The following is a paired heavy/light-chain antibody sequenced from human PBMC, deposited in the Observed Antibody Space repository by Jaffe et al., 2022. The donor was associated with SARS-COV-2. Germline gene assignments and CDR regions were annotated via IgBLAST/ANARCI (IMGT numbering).Light chain of an antibody. CDR1: QSVGRGY. Sequence: EIVLTQSPGTLSLSPGERATLSCRASQSVGRGYLAWYQQKPGQAPRLLIYGASSRGTGIPDRFSGSGSGTDFTLTISRLEPEDIAVYYCQQYGASPRTFGQGTKVEIK. CDR2: GAS. CDR3: QQYGASPRT. V-gene: IGKV3-20*01. J-gene: IGKJ1*01.
Heavy chain of an antibody. CDR2: ISGGGST. D-gene: IGHD1-1*01. Sequence: DVQLVESGGTLVQPGGSLRLSCAASGFIFSNYAMSWVRQAPGKGLEWVSTISGGGSTYYADSVQGRFTISRDISKNTLYLQVNSLRAEDTAIYYCARDYLSPSGSLWYKYMDVWGEGATVTVS. J-gene: IGHJ6*03. CDR1: GFIFSNYA. CDR3: ARDYLSPSGSLWYKYMDV. V-gene: IGHV3-23*04.